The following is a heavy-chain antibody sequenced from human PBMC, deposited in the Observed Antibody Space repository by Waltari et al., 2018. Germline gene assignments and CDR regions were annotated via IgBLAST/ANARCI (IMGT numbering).Heavy chain of an antibody. CDR3: AKGQEHYYDNSGSFVS. CDR1: GYTFTGYY. V-gene: IGHV1-2*06. CDR2: INPNSGGT. J-gene: IGHJ5*01. Sequence: QVQLVQRGAEVKKPGASVKVSCKASGYTFTGYYIHWVRQAPGQGLEWMGRINPNSGGTNYAQKFQGRVTMTRDTSINTAYMELNRLRPDDTAVYYCAKGQEHYYDNSGSFVSWGQGTLVTVSS. D-gene: IGHD3-22*01.